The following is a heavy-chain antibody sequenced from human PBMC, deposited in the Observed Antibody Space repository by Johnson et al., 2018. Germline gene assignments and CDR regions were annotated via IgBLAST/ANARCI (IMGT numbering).Heavy chain of an antibody. CDR2: IIPIFGTA. CDR3: ARDRTSIKSGPAEYFQH. Sequence: VQLLESGAEVKKPGSSVKVSCKASGGTFSSYAISWVRQAPGQGLEWMGGIIPIFGTANYAQKFQGRVTITADESTSTAYMELSSLRSEDTAVYYCARDRTSIKSGPAEYFQHWGQGTLVTVSS. V-gene: IGHV1-69*01. CDR1: GGTFSSYA. J-gene: IGHJ1*01. D-gene: IGHD3-3*01.